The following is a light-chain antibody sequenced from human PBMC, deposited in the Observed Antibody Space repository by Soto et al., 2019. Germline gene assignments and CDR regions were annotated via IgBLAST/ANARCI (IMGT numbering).Light chain of an antibody. J-gene: IGKJ5*01. Sequence: DTQMTQSPSSVSASVGDRVTITCRASQSISSWLAWYQQKPGTVPKLLIYAASSLQSGVPSRFSGSGAGTEFTLTITILQPEDFGTYYCQQGDSFPITFGQGTRLEIK. CDR1: QSISSW. CDR3: QQGDSFPIT. CDR2: AAS. V-gene: IGKV1-12*01.